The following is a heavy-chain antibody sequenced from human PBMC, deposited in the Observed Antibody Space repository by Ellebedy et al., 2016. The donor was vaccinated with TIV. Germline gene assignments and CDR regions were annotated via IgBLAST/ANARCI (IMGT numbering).Heavy chain of an antibody. CDR1: GFTFTNYA. V-gene: IGHV3-23*01. Sequence: GGSLRLSCVASGFTFTNYAMSWVRQAPGTGLEWVSAISASGDNTYYADSVKARFTISRDNSKNTVYLQISGLSAEDTALYYCAKVPTLDFGDSGEFNYYYIYVWGKGTTVTVSS. CDR2: ISASGDNT. J-gene: IGHJ6*03. CDR3: AKVPTLDFGDSGEFNYYYIYV. D-gene: IGHD4-17*01.